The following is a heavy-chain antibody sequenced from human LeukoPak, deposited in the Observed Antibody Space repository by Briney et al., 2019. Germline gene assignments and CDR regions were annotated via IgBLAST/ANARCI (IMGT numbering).Heavy chain of an antibody. CDR2: INPNSGGT. CDR3: ARETGSSSDFDY. J-gene: IGHJ4*02. V-gene: IGHV1-2*02. D-gene: IGHD6-6*01. CDR1: GYTFTGYY. Sequence: ASVKVSCKAFGYTFTGYYMHWVRQAPGQGLEWMGWINPNSGGTNYAQKFQGRVTMTRDTSISTAYMELSRLRSDDTAVYYCARETGSSSDFDYWGQGTLVTVSS.